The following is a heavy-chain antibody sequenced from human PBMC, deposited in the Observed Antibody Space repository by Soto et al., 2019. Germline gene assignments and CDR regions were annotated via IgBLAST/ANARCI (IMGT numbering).Heavy chain of an antibody. V-gene: IGHV1-2*02. CDR2: INPNSGGT. J-gene: IGHJ4*02. Sequence: ASVKVSCKASGYTFTGYYMHWVRQAPGQGLEWMGWINPNSGGTNYAQKFQGRVTMTRDTSISTAYMEMSRLRSDDTAVYYCARAYSDFWSGYCDYWGQGTLVTVSS. D-gene: IGHD3-3*01. CDR1: GYTFTGYY. CDR3: ARAYSDFWSGYCDY.